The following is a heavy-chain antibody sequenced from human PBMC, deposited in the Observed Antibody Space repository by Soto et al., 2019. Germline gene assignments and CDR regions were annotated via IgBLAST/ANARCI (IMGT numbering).Heavy chain of an antibody. J-gene: IGHJ4*02. CDR1: GYTFTSYG. CDR2: ISAYNGNT. D-gene: IGHD6-13*01. V-gene: IGHV1-18*01. CDR3: AGDLAAAGPFEY. Sequence: QVQLVQSGAEVKKPGASVKVSCKASGYTFTSYGISWVRQAPGQGLEWMGWISAYNGNTNYAQKLQGRVTMTTDTSTNTAYMELRSLRSADTAVYYCAGDLAAAGPFEYWGQGTLVTVSS.